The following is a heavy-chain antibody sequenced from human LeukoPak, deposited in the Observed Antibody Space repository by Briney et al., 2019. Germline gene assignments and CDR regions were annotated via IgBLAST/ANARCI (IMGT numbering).Heavy chain of an antibody. CDR1: GYSISSGYY. Sequence: PSETLSLTCAVSGYSISSGYYWGWIRQPPGKGLEWIGSIYHSGSTYYNPSLKSRVTISVDTSKNQFSLKLSSVTAADTAVYYCAISLVGATLDDAFDIWGQGTMVTVSS. V-gene: IGHV4-38-2*01. J-gene: IGHJ3*02. D-gene: IGHD1-26*01. CDR3: AISLVGATLDDAFDI. CDR2: IYHSGST.